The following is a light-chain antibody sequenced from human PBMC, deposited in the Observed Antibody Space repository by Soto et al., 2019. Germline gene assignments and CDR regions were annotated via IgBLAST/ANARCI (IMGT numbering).Light chain of an antibody. CDR2: EVS. J-gene: IGLJ1*01. CDR3: ISYTSDDVRYV. CDR1: SSDIGASTF. Sequence: QSALTQPASVSESPGQSITISCTGTSSDIGASTFVSWYQQHPGKAPKLLIYEVSNRPSGISNRFSGSKSGNTASLTISGLQSEDEADYYCISYTSDDVRYVFGTGTKLTVL. V-gene: IGLV2-14*03.